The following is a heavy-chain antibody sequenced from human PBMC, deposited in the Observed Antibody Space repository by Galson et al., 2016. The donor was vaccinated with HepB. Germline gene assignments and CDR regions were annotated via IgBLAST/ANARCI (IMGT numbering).Heavy chain of an antibody. CDR2: IDWGDDK. V-gene: IGHV2-70*04. CDR3: ARTRAAAGYHFDY. J-gene: IGHJ4*02. D-gene: IGHD6-13*01. Sequence: PALVKPTQTLTLTCTFSGFSLSTSGMRVSWIRQPPGKALEWLARIDWGDDKLYRASLKTRLTISKDTSRNHVVLTMTNMDPVDTATYYCARTRAAAGYHFDYLGQGTLVTVSS. CDR1: GFSLSTSGMR.